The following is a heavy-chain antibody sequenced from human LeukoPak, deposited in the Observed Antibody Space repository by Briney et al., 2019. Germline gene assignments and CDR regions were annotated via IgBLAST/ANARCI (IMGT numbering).Heavy chain of an antibody. D-gene: IGHD3-22*01. J-gene: IGHJ6*02. CDR2: ISAYNGNT. V-gene: IGHV1-18*01. CDR3: AREAGGYDSSGYYSPLYYYYGMDV. CDR1: GYTFTSYG. Sequence: ASVTVSFKASGYTFTSYGISWVRQAPGQGLEWMGWISAYNGNTNYAQKLQGRVTMTTDTSTSTAYMELRSLRSDDTAVYYCAREAGGYDSSGYYSPLYYYYGMDVWGQGTTVTVSS.